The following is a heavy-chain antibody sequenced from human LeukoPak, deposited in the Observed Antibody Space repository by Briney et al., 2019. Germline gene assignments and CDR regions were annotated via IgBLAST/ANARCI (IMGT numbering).Heavy chain of an antibody. CDR1: GFTFSSYG. CDR3: ARDPYERIAAAGNFDY. D-gene: IGHD6-13*01. Sequence: GGSLRLSCAASGFTFSSYGMHWVRQAPGKGLEWVAVIWYDGSNKYYADSVKGRFTISRDNSKNTLYLQMNSLRAEDTAVYYCARDPYERIAAAGNFDYWGQGTLVTVSS. CDR2: IWYDGSNK. J-gene: IGHJ4*02. V-gene: IGHV3-33*01.